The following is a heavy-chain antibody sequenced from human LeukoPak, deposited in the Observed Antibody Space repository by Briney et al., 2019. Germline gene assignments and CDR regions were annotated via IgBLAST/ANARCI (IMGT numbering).Heavy chain of an antibody. CDR3: ATSSGWKGGEFDY. D-gene: IGHD6-19*01. CDR1: GGSISSYY. Sequence: PSETLSLTCTVSGGSISSYYWSWIRQPPGKGLEWIGYIYYSGSTNYNPSLKGRVTISVDTSKNQFSLKLSSVTAADTAVYYCATSSGWKGGEFDYWGQGTLVTVSS. V-gene: IGHV4-59*01. CDR2: IYYSGST. J-gene: IGHJ4*02.